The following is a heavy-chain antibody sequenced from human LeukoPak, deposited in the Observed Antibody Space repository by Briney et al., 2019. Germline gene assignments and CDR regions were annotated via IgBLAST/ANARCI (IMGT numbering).Heavy chain of an antibody. CDR2: ITGSGGTT. CDR1: GFTFSSYA. Sequence: GGSLRLSCAASGFTFSSYAMSWVRQAPGKGLEWVSAITGSGGTTHYADSVKGRFSITRDNSKSTMYLQMSSLRAEDTAVYYCAKDGGQWLEGDWFDPWGQGTLVTVSA. J-gene: IGHJ5*02. D-gene: IGHD6-19*01. CDR3: AKDGGQWLEGDWFDP. V-gene: IGHV3-23*01.